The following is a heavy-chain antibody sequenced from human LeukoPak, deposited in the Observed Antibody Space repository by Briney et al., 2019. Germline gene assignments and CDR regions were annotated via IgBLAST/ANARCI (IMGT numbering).Heavy chain of an antibody. D-gene: IGHD2-15*01. Sequence: PGGSLRLSCAASGFTFDDYGMSWVRQAPGKGLEWVSGINWNGGSTGYADSVKGRFTISRDNAKNSLYLQMNSLRAEDTALYYCARGGGRYCSGGSCYSGGSWFDPWGQGTLVTVSS. CDR2: INWNGGST. V-gene: IGHV3-20*04. CDR1: GFTFDDYG. J-gene: IGHJ5*02. CDR3: ARGGGRYCSGGSCYSGGSWFDP.